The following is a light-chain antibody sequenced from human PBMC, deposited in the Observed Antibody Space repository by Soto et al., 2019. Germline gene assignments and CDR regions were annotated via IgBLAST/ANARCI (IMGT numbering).Light chain of an antibody. Sequence: QLVLTQSPSVSASLGASVKLTCTLSSGHSSYAIAWHQQQPEKGPRYLMKLNSDGSHNKGDGTPDRFSGSSSGAERHLTISSLQSEDEADYYCQTWATGIRVFGGGTKLTVL. CDR3: QTWATGIRV. J-gene: IGLJ3*02. V-gene: IGLV4-69*01. CDR1: SGHSSYA. CDR2: LNSDGSH.